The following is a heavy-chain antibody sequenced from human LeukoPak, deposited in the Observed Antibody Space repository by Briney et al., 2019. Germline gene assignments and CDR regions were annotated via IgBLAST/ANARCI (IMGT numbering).Heavy chain of an antibody. CDR3: AKKLRASGDYRLGPLDY. V-gene: IGHV3-23*01. J-gene: IGHJ4*02. D-gene: IGHD4-17*01. Sequence: GGSLRLSCAASGFTFSSYAMSWVRQAPGKGLEWVSGSSGSGSSTYYIDSVKGRFTISRDNSKNTLYLQMNSVRAEDTAVYYCAKKLRASGDYRLGPLDYWGQGTLVTVSS. CDR1: GFTFSSYA. CDR2: SSGSGSST.